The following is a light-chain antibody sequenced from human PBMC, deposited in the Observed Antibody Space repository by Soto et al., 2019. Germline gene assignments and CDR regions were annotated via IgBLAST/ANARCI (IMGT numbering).Light chain of an antibody. V-gene: IGLV2-23*01. J-gene: IGLJ1*01. CDR3: CSYAGSSTPYV. CDR1: SSDVGSYNL. CDR2: EGS. Sequence: QSLITKPASVSGSPGQSITISCTGTSSDVGSYNLVSWYQQHPGKAPKLMIYEGSKRPSGVSNHFSGSKSGNTASLTISGLQAEDEADYYCCSYAGSSTPYVFGTGTKVTVL.